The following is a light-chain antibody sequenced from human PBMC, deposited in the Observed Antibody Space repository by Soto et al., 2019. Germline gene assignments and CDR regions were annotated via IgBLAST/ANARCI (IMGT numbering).Light chain of an antibody. V-gene: IGLV1-40*01. J-gene: IGLJ2*01. Sequence: QSVLTQPPSVSGAPGQRVTISCTGSSSNIGAGYDVHWYQQLPGTAPKLLIYGNNNRPSGVPDRFSGSKSGTSASLAITGFQAEDEADYYCQSYDSSLSALFGGGTKLTVL. CDR1: SSNIGAGYD. CDR3: QSYDSSLSAL. CDR2: GNN.